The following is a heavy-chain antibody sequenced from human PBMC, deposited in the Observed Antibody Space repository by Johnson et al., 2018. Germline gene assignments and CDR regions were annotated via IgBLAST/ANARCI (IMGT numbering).Heavy chain of an antibody. CDR3: AREADTSGRYDFDG. CDR1: GFTFSDHF. D-gene: IGHD5-18*01. J-gene: IGHJ3*01. CDR2: ISPSGTTI. Sequence: QVQLVESGGGLVKPAGSLRLSCAASGFTFSDHFMSWIRQAPGKGLEWISYISPSGTTIYYADSVKGRFTISRDNAKNSLYLHMNSLRAGDTALYFCAREADTSGRYDFDGGGQGTMVTVSS. V-gene: IGHV3-11*01.